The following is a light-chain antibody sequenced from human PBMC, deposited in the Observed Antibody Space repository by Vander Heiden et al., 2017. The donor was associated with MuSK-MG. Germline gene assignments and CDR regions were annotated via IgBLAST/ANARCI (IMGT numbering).Light chain of an antibody. J-gene: IGKJ2*01. CDR2: SAS. Sequence: VMTPSPASLAGSRGECATIHCKSTQNVLYSTNINNYLAWYQQKPGQPPKLLIYSASTRQSGVPDRFSGSVSGTDFTLTFRSLQAEDVAVYYCQQYLSSPYTFGQGTKVEIK. CDR1: QNVLYSTNINNY. CDR3: QQYLSSPYT. V-gene: IGKV4-1*01.